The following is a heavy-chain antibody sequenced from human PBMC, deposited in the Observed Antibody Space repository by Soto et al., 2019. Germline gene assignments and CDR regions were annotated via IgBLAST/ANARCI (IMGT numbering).Heavy chain of an antibody. V-gene: IGHV3-48*01. CDR1: GFTFSSYS. CDR3: ARTRPGLYFDY. CDR2: ISTSSTI. J-gene: IGHJ4*02. Sequence: PGGSLRLSCAASGFTFSSYSMNWVRQAPGKGLEWVSYISTSSTIYYADSVKGRFTISRDNAKNSLYLQMNSLRAEDTAVYYCARTRPGLYFDYWGQGTLVTVSS.